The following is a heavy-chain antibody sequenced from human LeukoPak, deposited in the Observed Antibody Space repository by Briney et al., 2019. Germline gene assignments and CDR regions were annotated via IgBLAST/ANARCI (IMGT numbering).Heavy chain of an antibody. CDR2: TYYRGSS. CDR3: ASAGSYSVDY. V-gene: IGHV4-39*01. J-gene: IGHJ4*02. Sequence: SETLSLTCTVSGGSISSSSYYWGWIRQPPGKGLEWIGSTYYRGSSYYNPSLKSRVTISVDTSKNQFSLKLSSVTAADTAVYYCASAGSYSVDYWGQGTPVTVSS. CDR1: GGSISSSSYY. D-gene: IGHD1-26*01.